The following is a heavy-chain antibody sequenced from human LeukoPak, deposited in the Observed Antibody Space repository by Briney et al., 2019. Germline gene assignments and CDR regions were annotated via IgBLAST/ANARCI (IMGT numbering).Heavy chain of an antibody. V-gene: IGHV1-8*01. J-gene: IGHJ5*02. CDR1: GYTFTSYD. Sequence: ASVKVSCKASGYTFTSYDINWVRQATGQGLEWMGWMNPNSGNTGYAQKFQGRVTMTRNTSVSTAYMELSSLRSEDTAVYYCARTPAGQLAKSRTHWFDPWGQGTLVTVSS. D-gene: IGHD2-2*01. CDR2: MNPNSGNT. CDR3: ARTPAGQLAKSRTHWFDP.